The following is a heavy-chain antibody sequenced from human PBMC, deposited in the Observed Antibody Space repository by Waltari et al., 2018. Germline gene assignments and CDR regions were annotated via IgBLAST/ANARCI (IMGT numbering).Heavy chain of an antibody. J-gene: IGHJ4*02. D-gene: IGHD3-10*01. V-gene: IGHV4-38-2*01. Sequence: QVQLQESGPGLVKPSETLSLTCAVSSYSISSGYYWGWIRPPPGKGLEWMWSIYHSGSAYYTPYLKSRVTMSVDTSKNQFSLKLSSVTAADTAVYYCASGPGGYYFESWGLGTLVTVSS. CDR1: SYSISSGYY. CDR3: ASGPGGYYFES. CDR2: IYHSGSA.